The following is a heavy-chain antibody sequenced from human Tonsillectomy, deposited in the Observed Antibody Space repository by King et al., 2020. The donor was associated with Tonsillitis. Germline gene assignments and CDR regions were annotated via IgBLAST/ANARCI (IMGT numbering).Heavy chain of an antibody. CDR3: ARVGGDSSGYFDY. CDR1: GYSFTSYW. D-gene: IGHD3-22*01. J-gene: IGHJ4*02. V-gene: IGHV5-51*01. CDR2: INPGDSAT. Sequence: QLVQSGAEVKKPGESLKISCQGSGYSFTSYWIGWVRQMPGKGLERMAIINPGDSATIYSPSFQGQVSISADKSISTAYLQWSSLKASDTAMYYCARVGGDSSGYFDYWGQGTLVTVSS.